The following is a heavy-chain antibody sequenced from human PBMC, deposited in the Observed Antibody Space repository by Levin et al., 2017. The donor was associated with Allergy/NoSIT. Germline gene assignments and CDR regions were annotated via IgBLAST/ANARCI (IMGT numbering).Heavy chain of an antibody. Sequence: GESLKISCKASGSTFTHNAMQWVRQAPGQRLEWMGWINAGNGNTRYSQKFQDRVTITRDTSASTAYMELRSLRSEDTAVYYCARGVWSGSSHPYYFDSWGQGTLVTVSS. CDR1: GSTFTHNA. CDR3: ARGVWSGSSHPYYFDS. J-gene: IGHJ4*02. CDR2: INAGNGNT. V-gene: IGHV1-3*01. D-gene: IGHD3-3*01.